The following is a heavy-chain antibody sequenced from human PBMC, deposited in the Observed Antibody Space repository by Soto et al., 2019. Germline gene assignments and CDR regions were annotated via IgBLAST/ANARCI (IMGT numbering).Heavy chain of an antibody. V-gene: IGHV4-31*03. Sequence: TLSFTGTVSGGSIISGGYYWSWIRQHPGKGLEWIGYIYYSGSTYYNPSLKSRVTISVDTSKNQFSLKLSSVTAADTAVYYCARGDYSNGFDYWGQGTLVTVSS. J-gene: IGHJ4*02. CDR3: ARGDYSNGFDY. CDR1: GGSIISGGYY. CDR2: IYYSGST. D-gene: IGHD4-4*01.